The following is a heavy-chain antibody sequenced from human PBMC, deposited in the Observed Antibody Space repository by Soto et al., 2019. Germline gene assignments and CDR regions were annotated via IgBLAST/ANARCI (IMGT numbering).Heavy chain of an antibody. CDR2: IQTETSGGTT. D-gene: IGHD5-18*01. CDR3: SHGYGQYFDS. Sequence: GGFLRLSCAAFGFTFNNYWMTWVRQAPGKGLEWVAYIQTETSGGTTDYAAPVKGRFTISRDDSKNTLYLQMNSLKIEDTAMYYCSHGYGQYFDSWGQGTLVTVSS. V-gene: IGHV3-15*01. J-gene: IGHJ4*02. CDR1: GFTFNNYW.